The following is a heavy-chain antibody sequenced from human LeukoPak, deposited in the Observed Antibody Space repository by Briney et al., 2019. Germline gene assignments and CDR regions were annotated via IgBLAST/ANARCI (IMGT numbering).Heavy chain of an antibody. Sequence: GESLKISCQGSGYPFTSYWIGWVRQMPGKGLEWMGIIYPGDSDTTYSPSFQGQVTISADNSISTAYLQWSSLKASDTAMYYCARRVGGSAFDIWGQGTMVTVSS. J-gene: IGHJ3*02. CDR1: GYPFTSYW. D-gene: IGHD3-3*01. CDR3: ARRVGGSAFDI. CDR2: IYPGDSDT. V-gene: IGHV5-51*01.